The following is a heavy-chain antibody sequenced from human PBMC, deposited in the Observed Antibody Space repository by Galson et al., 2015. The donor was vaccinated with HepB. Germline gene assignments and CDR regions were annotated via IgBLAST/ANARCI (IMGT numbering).Heavy chain of an antibody. D-gene: IGHD3-10*01. J-gene: IGHJ4*02. V-gene: IGHV5-51*01. Sequence: QSGAEVKKPGESLKISCKGSGYSFTTYWIAWVRQMPGKGLEWMGMIYPGDSESRYSPSFQGQVTISADKSISTAYLQWSSLKASDTAIYYCARRRGVAFGTDDYWGQGTLVTVAS. CDR1: GYSFTTYW. CDR3: ARRRGVAFGTDDY. CDR2: IYPGDSES.